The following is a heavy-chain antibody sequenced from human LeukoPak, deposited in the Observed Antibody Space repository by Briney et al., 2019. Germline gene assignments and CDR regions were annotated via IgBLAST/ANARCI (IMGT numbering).Heavy chain of an antibody. CDR2: FNPNSGDT. CDR3: AREYYDSSGYYLLD. D-gene: IGHD3-22*01. J-gene: IGHJ4*02. V-gene: IGHV1-2*02. Sequence: ASVKVSCKASGYTFTGYYVHWVRQAPGQGLEWMGRFNPNSGDTNYAKKFEGRVTMTRDTSISTACMELSRLRSDDTAVYYCAREYYDSSGYYLLDWGQGTLVTVSS. CDR1: GYTFTGYY.